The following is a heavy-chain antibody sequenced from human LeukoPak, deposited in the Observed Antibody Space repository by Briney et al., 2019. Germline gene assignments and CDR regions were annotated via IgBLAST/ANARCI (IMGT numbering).Heavy chain of an antibody. CDR1: GGSISSYY. Sequence: SETLSLTCTVSGGSISSYYWSWTRQPPGKGLEWIGYIYYSGSTNYNPSLKSRVTISVDTSKNQFSLKLSSVTAADTAVYYCARDNIGAYYYYGMDVWGQGTTVTVSS. CDR3: ARDNIGAYYYYGMDV. V-gene: IGHV4-59*01. J-gene: IGHJ6*02. CDR2: IYYSGST.